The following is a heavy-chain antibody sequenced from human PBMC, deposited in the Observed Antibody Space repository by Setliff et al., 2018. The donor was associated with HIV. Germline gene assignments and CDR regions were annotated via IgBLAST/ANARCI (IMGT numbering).Heavy chain of an antibody. Sequence: GGSLRLSCAVSGFNFRSYAMSWVRQAPGKGLEWVSGISNRDSGTRTFYADSVKGRFTISRDNSKNILYIQLSSLRPDDTAVYYCAKSLPTFSTYNWYFDVRGRGTLVTV. CDR3: AKSLPTFSTYNWYFDV. CDR2: ISNRDSGTRT. D-gene: IGHD3-3*02. V-gene: IGHV3-23*01. CDR1: GFNFRSYA. J-gene: IGHJ2*01.